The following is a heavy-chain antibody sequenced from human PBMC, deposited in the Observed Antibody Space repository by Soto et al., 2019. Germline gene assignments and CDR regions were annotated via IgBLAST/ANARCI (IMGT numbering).Heavy chain of an antibody. CDR1: GFTFNIYA. V-gene: IGHV3-23*01. D-gene: IGHD3-22*01. Sequence: EVQLLESGGDLIQPGGSRRLSCAASGFTFNIYAMAWVRQAPGKGLEWVSAISRYGDFTYYADSVEGRFTISRDNSKNTLYLQMNSLRAEDTALYYCAKDRYLDHDSRGYLFDNWGQGTLVTVSS. J-gene: IGHJ4*02. CDR3: AKDRYLDHDSRGYLFDN. CDR2: ISRYGDFT.